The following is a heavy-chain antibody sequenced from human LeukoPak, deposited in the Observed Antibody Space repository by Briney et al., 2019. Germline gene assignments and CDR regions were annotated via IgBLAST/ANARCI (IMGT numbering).Heavy chain of an antibody. CDR1: GGSISSYY. CDR3: ARQLVATGIDY. Sequence: PSETLSLTCTVSGGSISSYYWSWIRQPPAKGLEWIGYIYYSGSTNYTPSLKSRVTISVDTSKNQFSLKLSSVTAADTAVYYCARQLVATGIDYWGQGNLVTVSS. D-gene: IGHD5-12*01. CDR2: IYYSGST. V-gene: IGHV4-59*08. J-gene: IGHJ4*02.